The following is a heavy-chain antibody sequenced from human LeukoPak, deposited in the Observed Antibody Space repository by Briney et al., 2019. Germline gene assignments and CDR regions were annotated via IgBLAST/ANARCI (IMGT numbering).Heavy chain of an antibody. V-gene: IGHV4-39*01. J-gene: IGHJ4*02. D-gene: IGHD7-27*01. CDR1: GGSISSSSYY. CDR2: IYYSGST. CDR3: AAVWGSPVFRIDY. Sequence: PSETLSLTCTVSGGSISSSSYYWGWIRQPPGKGLEWIGSIYYSGSTYYNPSLKSRVTISVDTSKNQFSLKLSSVTAADTAVYYCAAVWGSPVFRIDYWGQGTLVTVSS.